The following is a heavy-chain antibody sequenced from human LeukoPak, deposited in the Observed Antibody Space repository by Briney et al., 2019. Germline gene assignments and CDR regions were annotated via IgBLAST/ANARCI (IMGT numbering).Heavy chain of an antibody. V-gene: IGHV1-2*02. CDR3: ARWSVPAEMRVGYYYYFLDV. J-gene: IGHJ6*03. Sequence: ASVKVSCKASGYTFTGYYMHWVRQAPGQGLEWMGWINPNSGGTNYAQKFQGRVTITRDASISTAYMELSRLRSDDTAVYYCARWSVPAEMRVGYYYYFLDVWGKGTTVTVSS. CDR1: GYTFTGYY. CDR2: INPNSGGT. D-gene: IGHD2-2*01.